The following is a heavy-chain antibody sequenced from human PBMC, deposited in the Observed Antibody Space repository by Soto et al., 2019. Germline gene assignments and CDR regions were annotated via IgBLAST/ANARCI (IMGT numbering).Heavy chain of an antibody. Sequence: ASVKVSCKASGYTFTSYAMNWVRQAPGQRLEWMGWINAGNGNTKYSQKFQGRVTITRDTSASTAYMELSSLRSEDTAVYYCAGIVQPRYYYGMDVWGQGTTVTVSS. V-gene: IGHV1-3*01. D-gene: IGHD3-22*01. CDR1: GYTFTSYA. CDR3: AGIVQPRYYYGMDV. J-gene: IGHJ6*02. CDR2: INAGNGNT.